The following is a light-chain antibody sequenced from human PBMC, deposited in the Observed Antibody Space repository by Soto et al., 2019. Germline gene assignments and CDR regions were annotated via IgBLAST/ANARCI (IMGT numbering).Light chain of an antibody. CDR1: SSDVGGSNF. J-gene: IGLJ2*01. CDR3: SSYKNSITRVG. Sequence: QSALTQPASVSGSPGQSITISCTGTSSDVGGSNFVSWYQHHPGKAPKLIIYEVSNRPSGVSNRFSASKSGNTASLTISGLQAEDEADYYCSSYKNSITRVGFGGGTKLTVL. CDR2: EVS. V-gene: IGLV2-14*01.